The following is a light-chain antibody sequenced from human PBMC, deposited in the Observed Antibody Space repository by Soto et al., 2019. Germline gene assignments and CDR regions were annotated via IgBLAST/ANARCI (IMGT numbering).Light chain of an antibody. J-gene: IGLJ3*02. CDR1: GSNIGSNY. CDR2: NDD. Sequence: QPVLTQPSSASGTPGQRVTISCSGSGSNIGSNYVHWYQQLPGMAPRVLIYNDDQRPSGVPDRFSGSKSGTSASLAITGLRSEDEAGYYCAAWDGSLTAWVFGGGTKVTVL. V-gene: IGLV1-47*02. CDR3: AAWDGSLTAWV.